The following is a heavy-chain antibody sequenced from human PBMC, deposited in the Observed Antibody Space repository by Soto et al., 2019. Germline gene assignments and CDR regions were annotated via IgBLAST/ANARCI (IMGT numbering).Heavy chain of an antibody. CDR1: GFTFSSYW. J-gene: IGHJ4*01. V-gene: IGHV3-74*01. CDR3: ARDNWNSY. CDR2: IHNDGSTT. D-gene: IGHD1-7*01. Sequence: EVQLVESGGGLVQPGGSVRLSCAASGFTFSSYWMHWVRQAPGKGLMWVSRIHNDGSTTRYADSVKGRFTISRDNAKNTLYLQMSSLRVEDTAVYYCARDNWNSYWDQGTLVTVSS.